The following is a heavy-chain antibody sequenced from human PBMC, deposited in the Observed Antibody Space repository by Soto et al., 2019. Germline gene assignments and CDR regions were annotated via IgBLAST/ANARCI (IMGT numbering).Heavy chain of an antibody. V-gene: IGHV3-49*03. Sequence: PGGSLRLSCIASGFTFRDYAISWFRQAPGKGLQWVSFIRSNIYDGTTEYAASVKGRFTISRDDSKSIAYLQMNSLKTEDTGVYYCTRVSPNCSDRSCHPPNWGQGTLVTVSS. CDR2: IRSNIYDGTT. D-gene: IGHD2-15*01. CDR3: TRVSPNCSDRSCHPPN. J-gene: IGHJ4*02. CDR1: GFTFRDYA.